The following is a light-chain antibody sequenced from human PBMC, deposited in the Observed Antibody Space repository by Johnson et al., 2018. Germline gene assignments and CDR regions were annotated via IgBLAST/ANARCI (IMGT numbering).Light chain of an antibody. CDR1: SSNIGNNY. CDR3: GPWDTSLSAGNV. V-gene: IGLV1-51*02. Sequence: QSVLTQPPSVSAAPGQKVTISCSGSSSNIGNNYVSWYQQLPGTAPKLLIYENNKRPSGIPDRFSGSKSGTSATLGITGLQTGDEAEYYCGPWDTSLSAGNVCGTGTKATVL. J-gene: IGLJ1*01. CDR2: ENN.